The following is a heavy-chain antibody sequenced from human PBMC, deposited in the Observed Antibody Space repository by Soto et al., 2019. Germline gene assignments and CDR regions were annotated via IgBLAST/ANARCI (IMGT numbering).Heavy chain of an antibody. CDR2: ISANNGDT. CDR3: ARDFRRTCRGATCIYFDP. J-gene: IGHJ4*02. V-gene: IGHV1-18*01. Sequence: SVKVWFRSSCYTFTSYGFSWVRQAPVQGLEWVGWISANNGDTNSAEKFQGRLTLTTDTSTSTAYMDLRSLTSDDTAVYFCARDFRRTCRGATCIYFDPWGQGTLVTVSS. CDR1: CYTFTSYG. D-gene: IGHD2-15*01.